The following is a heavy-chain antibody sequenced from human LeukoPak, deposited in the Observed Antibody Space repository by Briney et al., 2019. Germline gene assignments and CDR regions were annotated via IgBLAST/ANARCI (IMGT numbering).Heavy chain of an antibody. V-gene: IGHV4-59*01. CDR1: GGSISSYY. CDR3: AGSVFDYYYFDY. Sequence: SETLSLTCTVSGGSISSYYWSWIRQPPGKGLEWIGYIYYSGSTNYNPSLKSRVTISVDTSKNQFSLELSSVTAADTAVYYCAGSVFDYYYFDYWGQGTLVTVSS. D-gene: IGHD3-9*01. J-gene: IGHJ4*02. CDR2: IYYSGST.